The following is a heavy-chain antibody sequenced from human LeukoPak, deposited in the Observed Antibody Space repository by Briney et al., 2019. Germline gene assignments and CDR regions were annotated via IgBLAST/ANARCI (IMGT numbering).Heavy chain of an antibody. V-gene: IGHV4-30-4*08. Sequence: PSETLSLTCTVSGGSISSGDYYWSWIGQPPGRGLEWIGSIYHSGSTYYNPSLKSRVTISVDTSNNQFSLKLSSVTAADTAVYYCAGLRFLEWFVDYWGQGTLVTVSS. CDR1: GGSISSGDYY. J-gene: IGHJ4*02. CDR3: AGLRFLEWFVDY. D-gene: IGHD3-3*01. CDR2: IYHSGST.